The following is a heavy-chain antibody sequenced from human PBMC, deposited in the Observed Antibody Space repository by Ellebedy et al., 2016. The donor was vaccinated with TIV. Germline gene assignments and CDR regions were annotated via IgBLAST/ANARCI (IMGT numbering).Heavy chain of an antibody. J-gene: IGHJ4*02. CDR3: ARGGVVAGADY. CDR1: GFAVSSND. D-gene: IGHD6-19*01. Sequence: GGSLRLSCAASGFAVSSNDMSWVRQAPGKGLEWVSILYRGGSTYYADSVRGRFTISRDNSKNSLYLQMNSLRGEDTAVYYCARGGVVAGADYWGQGTLVTVSS. CDR2: LYRGGST. V-gene: IGHV3-53*01.